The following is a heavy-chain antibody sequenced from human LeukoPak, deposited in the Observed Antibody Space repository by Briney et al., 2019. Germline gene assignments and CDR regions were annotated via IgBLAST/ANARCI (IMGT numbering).Heavy chain of an antibody. CDR3: AKDRVGGYRVFDD. V-gene: IGHV3-23*01. CDR1: GFTFSSYA. D-gene: IGHD5-12*01. J-gene: IGHJ4*02. Sequence: PGGSLRLSCVASGFTFSSYAMNWVRQAPGKGLEWVSVVSGTGTYYADSVKGRSTISRDNSKNMLYLQMDSLRVEDTARYYCAKDRVGGYRVFDDWGQGTLVTVSP. CDR2: VSGTGT.